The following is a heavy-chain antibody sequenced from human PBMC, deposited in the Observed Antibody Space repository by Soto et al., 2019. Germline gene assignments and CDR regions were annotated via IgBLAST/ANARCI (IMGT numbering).Heavy chain of an antibody. D-gene: IGHD3-3*01. Sequence: GGSLRLSCAASGFTFSSYWMSWVRQAPGKGLEWVANIKQDGSEEYYVDSVKGRFTVSRDNAKNSLYLQMTSLRAEDTAVYYCARDSAYDFWSGYSLWGQGTLVTVSS. J-gene: IGHJ4*02. CDR1: GFTFSSYW. CDR2: IKQDGSEE. V-gene: IGHV3-7*03. CDR3: ARDSAYDFWSGYSL.